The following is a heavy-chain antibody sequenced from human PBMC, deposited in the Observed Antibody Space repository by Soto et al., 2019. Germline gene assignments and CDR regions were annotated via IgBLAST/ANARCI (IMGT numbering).Heavy chain of an antibody. J-gene: IGHJ4*02. CDR3: ARDPAGAGPFDY. V-gene: IGHV4-4*07. D-gene: IGHD1-26*01. CDR2: IYATGTT. CDR1: GASISGFY. Sequence: SETLSLTCTVSGASISGFYWSWIRKSAGKGLEWIGRIYATGTTDYNPSLKSRVIISVDTSKNQFSLKLNSVTAADTAVYYCARDPAGAGPFDYWGQGTLVTVSS.